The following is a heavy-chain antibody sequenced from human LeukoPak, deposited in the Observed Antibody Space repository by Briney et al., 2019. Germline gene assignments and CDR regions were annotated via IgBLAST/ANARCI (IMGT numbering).Heavy chain of an antibody. CDR1: GFSVSDNY. CDR2: LYSNGNT. J-gene: IGHJ4*02. CDR3: ARDGWGSLEFDY. V-gene: IGHV3-66*03. D-gene: IGHD3-10*01. Sequence: PGGSLRLSCKASGFSVSDNYMSWVRQVPGKGLEWLSVLYSNGNTYYIDSVKGRFSISRDNSKNTLYLQMNSLRPEDTAVYYCARDGWGSLEFDYPRQGTLVTVSS.